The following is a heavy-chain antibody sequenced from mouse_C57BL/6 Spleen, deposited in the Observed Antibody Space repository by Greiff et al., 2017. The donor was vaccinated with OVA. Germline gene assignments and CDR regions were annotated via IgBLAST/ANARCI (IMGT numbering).Heavy chain of an antibody. CDR1: GYSITSGYY. D-gene: IGHD2-4*01. Sequence: EVKLMESGPGLVKPSQSLSLTCSVTGYSITSGYYWNWIRQFPGNKLEWMGYISYDGSNNYNPSLKNRISITRDTSKNQFFLKLNSVTTEDTATYYCARRHLGDYDGDYWGQGTTLTVSS. V-gene: IGHV3-6*01. CDR2: ISYDGSN. CDR3: ARRHLGDYDGDY. J-gene: IGHJ2*01.